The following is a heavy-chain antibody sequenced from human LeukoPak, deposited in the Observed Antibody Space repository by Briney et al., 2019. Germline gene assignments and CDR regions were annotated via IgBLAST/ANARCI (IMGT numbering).Heavy chain of an antibody. CDR2: IYHSGST. CDR1: GYSISSGYH. CDR3: ARLSLQRSLDY. D-gene: IGHD5-24*01. Sequence: PSETLSLTCAVSGYSISSGYHWGWIRQPPGKGLEWIRSIYHSGSTYYNPSLKSRVTISVDTAKNQFSLNLSSVTAADTAVYYCARLSLQRSLDYWGQGTLVTVSS. V-gene: IGHV4-38-2*01. J-gene: IGHJ4*02.